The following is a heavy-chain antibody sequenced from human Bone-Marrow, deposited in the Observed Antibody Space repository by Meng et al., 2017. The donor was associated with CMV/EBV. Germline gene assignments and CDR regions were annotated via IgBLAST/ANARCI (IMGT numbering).Heavy chain of an antibody. CDR3: AIVPPRRVQLWFGGYYYYGMDV. D-gene: IGHD3-10*01. Sequence: SVKVSCKASGGTFSSYAISWVRQAPGQGLEWMVGIIPILGIANYAQKFQGRVTITADKSTSTAYMELSSLRSEDTAVYYCAIVPPRRVQLWFGGYYYYGMDVWGQGTTVTVSS. V-gene: IGHV1-69*10. J-gene: IGHJ6*02. CDR2: IIPILGIA. CDR1: GGTFSSYA.